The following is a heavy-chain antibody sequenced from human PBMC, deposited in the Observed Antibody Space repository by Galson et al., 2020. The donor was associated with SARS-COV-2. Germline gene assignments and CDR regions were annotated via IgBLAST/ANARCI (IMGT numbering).Heavy chain of an antibody. D-gene: IGHD3-3*01. CDR2: ISSSGSTI. J-gene: IGHJ6*02. CDR1: GFTFSSYE. Sequence: TGGSLRLSCAASGFTFSSYEMNWVRQAPGKGLEWVSYISSSGSTIYYADSVKGRFTISRDNAKNSLYLQMNSLRAEDTAVYYCASGPVTIFGVVIQTLYYYGMDVWGQGTTVTVSS. V-gene: IGHV3-48*03. CDR3: ASGPVTIFGVVIQTLYYYGMDV.